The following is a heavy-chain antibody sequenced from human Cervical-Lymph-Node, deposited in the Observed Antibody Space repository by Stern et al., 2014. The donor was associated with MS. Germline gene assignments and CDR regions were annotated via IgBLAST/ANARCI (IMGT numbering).Heavy chain of an antibody. V-gene: IGHV1-58*01. Sequence: QLVQSGPEVKKPGTSVKVSCKASGFSFNNSAVQWVRQTLGQSLEWIGWIVVGSGSTDYARKLQERVTITRDMSTGTASMSLYSLRSEDTAVYYCASDSPPGDYGAFDIWGQGTWVTVAS. D-gene: IGHD4-17*01. CDR3: ASDSPPGDYGAFDI. CDR1: GFSFNNSA. CDR2: IVVGSGST. J-gene: IGHJ3*02.